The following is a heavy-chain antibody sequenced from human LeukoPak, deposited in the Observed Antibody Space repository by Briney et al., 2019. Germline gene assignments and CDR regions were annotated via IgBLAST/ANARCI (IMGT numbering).Heavy chain of an antibody. CDR2: ISSDASTI. Sequence: GGSLRLSCAASGFTFSSRWMHWVRQTPGKGLVWVSRISSDASTINYADSVKGRFTISRDNAKNTLYLQMISLRAEDTAVYYCARVWFGEFSYYFDYWGQGTLVTVSS. V-gene: IGHV3-74*01. D-gene: IGHD3-10*01. CDR3: ARVWFGEFSYYFDY. J-gene: IGHJ4*02. CDR1: GFTFSSRW.